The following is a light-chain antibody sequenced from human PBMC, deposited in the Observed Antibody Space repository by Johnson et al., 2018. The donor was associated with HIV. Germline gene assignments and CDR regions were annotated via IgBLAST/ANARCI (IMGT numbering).Light chain of an antibody. V-gene: IGLV1-51*02. CDR3: GTWDSGLSAGV. CDR1: IANIGNNY. CDR2: EHN. J-gene: IGLJ1*01. Sequence: QFVLTQPPSVSAAPGQRVTISCSGGIANIGNNYVSWYQQLPGTAPKLLIYEHNKRPSGIPDRFSGSKSGTSATLDISGLQTGDEADYYCGTWDSGLSAGVVGTGTKVTVL.